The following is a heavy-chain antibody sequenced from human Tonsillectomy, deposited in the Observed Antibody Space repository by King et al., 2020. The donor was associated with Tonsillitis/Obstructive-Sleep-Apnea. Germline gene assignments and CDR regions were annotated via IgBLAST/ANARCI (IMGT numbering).Heavy chain of an antibody. D-gene: IGHD1-1*01. J-gene: IGHJ5*02. V-gene: IGHV3-11*05. CDR1: GFTFSDYY. CDR2: TDRRSSYT. CDR3: ARAKLEPGLDWFDP. Sequence: QLVQSGGGLVKPGGSLRLSCAASGFTFSDYYMSWIRQAPGKGLEWVSYTDRRSSYTNYEDSVKGRFTISRDNAKNSLYLQMNSLRAEDTAVYYCARAKLEPGLDWFDPWGQGTLVTVSS.